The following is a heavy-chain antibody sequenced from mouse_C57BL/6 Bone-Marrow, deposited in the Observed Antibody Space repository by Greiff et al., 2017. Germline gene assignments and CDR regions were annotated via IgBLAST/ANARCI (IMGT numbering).Heavy chain of an antibody. V-gene: IGHV1-7*01. Sequence: VQLQQSGAELAKPGASVKLSCKASGYTFTSYWMHWVKQRPGQGLEWIGYINPSSGYTKYNPKFKDKATLTADTSSSTSDMQLSSLTYEDSAVYYCAREATVVAPFYYWGQGTTLTVSS. CDR1: GYTFTSYW. CDR2: INPSSGYT. D-gene: IGHD1-1*01. CDR3: AREATVVAPFYY. J-gene: IGHJ2*01.